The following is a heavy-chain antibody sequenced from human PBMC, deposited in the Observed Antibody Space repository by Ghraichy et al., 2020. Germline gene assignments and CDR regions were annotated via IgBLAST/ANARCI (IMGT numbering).Heavy chain of an antibody. Sequence: GGSLRLSCAVSGFTFSSQAMSWVRQAPGKGPEWVSTISDSGDRTYYAASVKGRLTISRDNSKNTLYLQMNSLRTEDTAVYYCAAAWFFDHGVNFDYWGQGTLVTVSS. CDR2: ISDSGDRT. CDR3: AAAWFFDHGVNFDY. CDR1: GFTFSSQA. D-gene: IGHD4-17*01. J-gene: IGHJ4*02. V-gene: IGHV3-23*01.